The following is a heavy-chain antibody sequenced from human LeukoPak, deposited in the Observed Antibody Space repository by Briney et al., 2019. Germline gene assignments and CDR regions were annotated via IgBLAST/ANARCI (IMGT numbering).Heavy chain of an antibody. CDR1: GGSMSSYY. CDR3: ARGRYGWLPFDF. V-gene: IGHV4-59*01. J-gene: IGHJ4*02. CDR2: IYYSGST. Sequence: SETLFLTCTVSGGSMSSYYWNWIRQPPGKGLEWIGYIYYSGSTNYNPSLKSRVTISVDTSKNQFTLKLSSVTAADTAVYYCARGRYGWLPFDFWGQGTLVTVSS. D-gene: IGHD3-16*01.